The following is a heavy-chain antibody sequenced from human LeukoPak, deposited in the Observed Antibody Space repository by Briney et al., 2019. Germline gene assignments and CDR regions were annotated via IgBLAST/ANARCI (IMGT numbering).Heavy chain of an antibody. Sequence: PGGSLRLSCAASGFTVSSNYMSWVRQAPGKGLEWVSVIYSGGSTYYADSVKGRFTISRDNSKNTLYLQMSSLRAEDTAVYYCAREGYYGSGLYYYYYMDVWGKGTTVTVSS. CDR3: AREGYYGSGLYYYYYMDV. CDR2: IYSGGST. J-gene: IGHJ6*03. CDR1: GFTVSSNY. V-gene: IGHV3-53*01. D-gene: IGHD3-10*01.